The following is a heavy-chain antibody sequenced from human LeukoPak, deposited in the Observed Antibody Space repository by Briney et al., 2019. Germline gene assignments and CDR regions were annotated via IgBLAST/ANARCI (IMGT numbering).Heavy chain of an antibody. D-gene: IGHD4-23*01. CDR2: IKTDGSAR. CDR3: VKEGGSGYGGHD. CDR1: GFTFSSYW. Sequence: GSLRLSCAASGFTFSSYWMSWVRQAPGKGLEWVANIKTDGSARYYLDSVKGRFTISRDNAKNSLYLQMNSLRAEDTAVYYCVKEGGSGYGGHDWGQGTLVTVSS. J-gene: IGHJ4*02. V-gene: IGHV3-7*05.